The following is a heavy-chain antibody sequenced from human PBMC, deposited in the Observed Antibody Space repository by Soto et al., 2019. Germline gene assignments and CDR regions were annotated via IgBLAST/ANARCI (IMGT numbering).Heavy chain of an antibody. J-gene: IGHJ4*02. CDR2: ISAYNGNT. D-gene: IGHD6-6*01. Sequence: ASVKVSCKASGYTFTSYGISWVRQAPGQGLEGMGWISAYNGNTNYAQKLQGRVTMTTYTDTSTAYMELRSLRADDTAVYYCARDREAAEVDSPLVLLDFWGQGTLVTVSS. CDR1: GYTFTSYG. CDR3: ARDREAAEVDSPLVLLDF. V-gene: IGHV1-18*01.